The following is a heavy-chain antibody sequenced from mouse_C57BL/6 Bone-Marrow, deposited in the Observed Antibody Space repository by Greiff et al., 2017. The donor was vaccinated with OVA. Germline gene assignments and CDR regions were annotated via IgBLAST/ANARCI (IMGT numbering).Heavy chain of an antibody. CDR3: ARYGYDEGYYAMDY. J-gene: IGHJ4*01. D-gene: IGHD2-2*01. V-gene: IGHV1-50*01. CDR2: IDPSDSYT. Sequence: QVQLQQPGAELVKPGASVKLSCKASGYTFTSYWMQWVKQRPGQGLEWIGEIDPSDSYTNYTQKFKGKATLTVDTSSSTAYMQLSSLTSEDSAVYYCARYGYDEGYYAMDYWGQGTSVTVSS. CDR1: GYTFTSYW.